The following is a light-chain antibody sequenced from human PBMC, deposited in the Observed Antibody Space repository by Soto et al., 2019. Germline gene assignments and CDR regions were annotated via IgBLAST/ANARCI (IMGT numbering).Light chain of an antibody. CDR2: LGS. CDR1: QSLLHSNGNIY. V-gene: IGKV2-28*01. Sequence: DIVLTQSPLSLPVTPGEPASISCRSSQSLLHSNGNIYLDWYLQKPGQSPQLLIYLGSILAFGVPDRFSGSGSGTDFTLKITRVEAEDVGVYYCMQDIQAPRTFGLGTKVEIK. CDR3: MQDIQAPRT. J-gene: IGKJ1*01.